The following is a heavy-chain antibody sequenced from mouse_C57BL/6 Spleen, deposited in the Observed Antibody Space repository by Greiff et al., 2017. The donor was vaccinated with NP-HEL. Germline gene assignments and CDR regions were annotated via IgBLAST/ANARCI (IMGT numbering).Heavy chain of an antibody. V-gene: IGHV5-4*01. CDR3: ARVTTVVATPFDY. CDR2: ISDGGSYT. J-gene: IGHJ2*01. Sequence: EVQRVESGGGLVKPGGSLKLSCAASGFTFSSYAMSWVRQTPEKRLEWVATISDGGSYTYYPDNVKGRFTISRDNAKNNLYLQMSHLKSEDTAMYYCARVTTVVATPFDYWGQGTTLTVSS. D-gene: IGHD1-1*01. CDR1: GFTFSSYA.